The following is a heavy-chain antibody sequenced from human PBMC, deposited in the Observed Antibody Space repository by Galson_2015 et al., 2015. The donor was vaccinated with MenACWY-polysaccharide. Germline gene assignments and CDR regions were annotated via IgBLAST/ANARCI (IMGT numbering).Heavy chain of an antibody. Sequence: ALEWLAVIYWDGDNRYSPSLRSRLTVTKDTSKNQVVLTMTNMDLVGTATYYCAHVMITFGGVIGDDAFDVWGLGTMVTVSS. D-gene: IGHD3-16*01. CDR3: AHVMITFGGVIGDDAFDV. V-gene: IGHV2-5*02. J-gene: IGHJ3*01. CDR2: IYWDGDN.